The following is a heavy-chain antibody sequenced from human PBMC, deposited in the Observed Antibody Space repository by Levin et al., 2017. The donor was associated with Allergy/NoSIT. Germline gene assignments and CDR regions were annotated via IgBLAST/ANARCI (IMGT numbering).Heavy chain of an antibody. V-gene: IGHV3-21*01. CDR3: ARDHKVEWLVRRYHGSFLVY. CDR2: ISSSSSYI. J-gene: IGHJ4*02. CDR1: GLTFSSYS. D-gene: IGHD6-19*01. Sequence: GESLKISCAASGLTFSSYSMNWVRQAPGKGLEWVSSISSSSSYIYYADSVKGRFTISRDNAKNSLYLQMNSLRAEDTAVYYCARDHKVEWLVRRYHGSFLVYWGQGTLVTVSS.